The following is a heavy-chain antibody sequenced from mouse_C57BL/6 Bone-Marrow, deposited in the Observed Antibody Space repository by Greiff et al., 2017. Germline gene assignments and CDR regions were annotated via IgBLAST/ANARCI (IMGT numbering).Heavy chain of an antibody. V-gene: IGHV1-4*01. J-gene: IGHJ2*01. D-gene: IGHD2-4*01. CDR2: INPSSGST. CDR1: GYTFTSYT. CDR3: ARGRLRRVFDY. Sequence: VHLVESGAELARPGASVKMSCKASGYTFTSYTMHWVKQRPGQGLEWIGYINPSSGSTKYNQKFKDKATLTADKSSSTAYMQLSSLTSEDAAVYYCARGRLRRVFDYWGQGTTLTVSS.